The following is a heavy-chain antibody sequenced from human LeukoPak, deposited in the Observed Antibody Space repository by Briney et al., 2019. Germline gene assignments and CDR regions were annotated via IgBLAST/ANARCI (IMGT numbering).Heavy chain of an antibody. CDR2: ISSSSSYI. V-gene: IGHV3-21*01. CDR1: GFTFSSYS. Sequence: PGGSLRLSCAASGFTFSSYSMNWVRQAPGKGLEWVSSISSSSSYIYYADSVKGRFTISRDNAKNSLYLQMNSLRAEDTAVYYCARDSTTMVRGALRRAFDIWGQGTMVTVSS. D-gene: IGHD3-10*01. CDR3: ARDSTTMVRGALRRAFDI. J-gene: IGHJ3*02.